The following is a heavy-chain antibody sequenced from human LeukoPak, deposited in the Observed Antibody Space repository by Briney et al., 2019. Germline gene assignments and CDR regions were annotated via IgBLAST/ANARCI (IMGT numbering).Heavy chain of an antibody. CDR2: ISAYNGNT. CDR1: GYTFTSYG. Sequence: ASVKVSCKASGYTFTSYGISWVRQAPGQGLEWMGWISAYNGNTNYAQKLQGRVTMTTDTSTSTAYMELRGLRSDDTAVYYCARVYYDSSAYWYFDLWGRGTLVTVSS. CDR3: ARVYYDSSAYWYFDL. J-gene: IGHJ2*01. V-gene: IGHV1-18*01. D-gene: IGHD3-22*01.